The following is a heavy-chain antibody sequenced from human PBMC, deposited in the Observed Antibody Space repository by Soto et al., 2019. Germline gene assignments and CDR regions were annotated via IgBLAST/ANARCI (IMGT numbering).Heavy chain of an antibody. Sequence: ASVKFSCKASGYNFIGQYMDWVRQAPGQGLESMGIIYPRGGTTIYAQKFQGRVTMTRDTSKHTFYMELSSLRSEDTAMYYCARVGYSSNGTTFHYHVLDVWGQGTTVIGFS. CDR1: GYNFIGQY. J-gene: IGHJ6*02. CDR2: IYPRGGTT. CDR3: ARVGYSSNGTTFHYHVLDV. V-gene: IGHV1-46*03. D-gene: IGHD3-22*01.